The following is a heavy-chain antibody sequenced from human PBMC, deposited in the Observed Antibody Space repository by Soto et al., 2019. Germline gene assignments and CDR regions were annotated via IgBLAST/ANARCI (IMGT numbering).Heavy chain of an antibody. D-gene: IGHD3-3*01. CDR1: GGSISSGDYY. CDR2: IYYSGST. Sequence: SETLSLTCTVSGGSISSGDYYWSWIRQPPGKGLEWIGYIYYSGSTYYNPSLKSRVTISVDTSKNQFSLKLSSVTAADTAVYYCARVSHDFWGGYHPPVFGMDVWGQGTTVTVSS. V-gene: IGHV4-30-4*01. CDR3: ARVSHDFWGGYHPPVFGMDV. J-gene: IGHJ6*02.